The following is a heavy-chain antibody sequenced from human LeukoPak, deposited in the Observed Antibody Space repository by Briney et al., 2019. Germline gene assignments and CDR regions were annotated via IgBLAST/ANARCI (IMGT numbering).Heavy chain of an antibody. CDR1: GGSFSGYY. Sequence: KTSETLSLTCAVYGGSFSGYYWSWIRQPPGKGLEWIGEINHSGSTNYNPSLKSRVTISVDTSKNQFSLKLSSVTAADTAVYYCARVVVVAAKFMDVWGKGTTVTVSS. J-gene: IGHJ6*03. V-gene: IGHV4-34*01. D-gene: IGHD2-15*01. CDR2: INHSGST. CDR3: ARVVVVAAKFMDV.